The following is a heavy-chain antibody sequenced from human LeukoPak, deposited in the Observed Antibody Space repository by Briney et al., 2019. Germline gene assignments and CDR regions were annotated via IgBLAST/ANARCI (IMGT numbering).Heavy chain of an antibody. CDR2: ICPGDSDT. V-gene: IGHV5-51*01. J-gene: IGHJ4*02. D-gene: IGHD1-14*01. CDR1: GYSFTSYW. Sequence: GESLKISCKGSGYSFTSYWIGWVRQMPGKGLEWTGIICPGDSDTRYSPSFQGQVTISADKSISTAYLQWSSLKASDAAMYYCARCRLRTCPVWGQGTLVTVSS. CDR3: ARCRLRTCPV.